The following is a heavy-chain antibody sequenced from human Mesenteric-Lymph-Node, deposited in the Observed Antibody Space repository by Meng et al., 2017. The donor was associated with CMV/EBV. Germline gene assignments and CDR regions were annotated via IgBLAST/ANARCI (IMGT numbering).Heavy chain of an antibody. CDR1: GGTFSSYA. V-gene: IGHV1-69*05. D-gene: IGHD3-22*01. CDR2: IIPIFGAA. J-gene: IGHJ5*02. Sequence: SVKVSCKTSGGTFSSYAISWVRQAPGQGLEWMGAIIPIFGAANYAQKFQGRVTISTDESTSTAYMELRSLRSDDTALYYCARGSGSYWFDPWGQGTLVTVSS. CDR3: ARGSGSYWFDP.